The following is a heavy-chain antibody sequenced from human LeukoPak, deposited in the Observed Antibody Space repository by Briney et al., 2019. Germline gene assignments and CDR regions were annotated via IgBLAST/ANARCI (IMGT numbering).Heavy chain of an antibody. CDR3: ARDLAYAFDI. CDR2: ITSSGSAI. Sequence: GGSLRLSCAASGFTFSSYSMNWVRQAPGKGLEWISYITSSGSAIYHADSVEGRFTISRDDAENSLYLQMNSLRDEDTAVYYCARDLAYAFDIWGLGTMVTVSS. J-gene: IGHJ3*02. CDR1: GFTFSSYS. V-gene: IGHV3-48*02.